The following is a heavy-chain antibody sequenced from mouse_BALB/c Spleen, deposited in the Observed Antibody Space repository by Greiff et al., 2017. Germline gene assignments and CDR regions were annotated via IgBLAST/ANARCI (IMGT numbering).Heavy chain of an antibody. CDR3: VRGNPFAY. V-gene: IGHV2-9-2*01. CDR2: IWTGGGT. J-gene: IGHJ3*01. D-gene: IGHD2-1*01. CDR1: GFSLTSYD. Sequence: VKLVESGPGLVAPSQSLSITCTVSGFSLTSYDISWIRQPPGKGLEWLGVIWTGGGTNYNSAFMSRLSISKDNSKSQVFLKMNSLQTDDTAIYYCVRGNPFAYWGQGTLVTVSA.